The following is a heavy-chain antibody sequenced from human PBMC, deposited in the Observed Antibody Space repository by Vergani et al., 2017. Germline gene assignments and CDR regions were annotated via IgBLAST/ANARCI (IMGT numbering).Heavy chain of an antibody. D-gene: IGHD1-7*01. CDR3: ARDLLPGTLLLLAY. V-gene: IGHV3-11*04. CDR1: GFTFSDYY. CDR2: ISGSGHTK. J-gene: IGHJ4*02. Sequence: QVQLVESGGGLVKPGGSLRLSCAASGFTFSDYYMSWIRQAPGKGLEWISYISGSGHTKYYADSVKGRFASSRDNAKNSLYLQMNNLRVEDTAVYYCARDLLPGTLLLLAYWGQGTLISVSS.